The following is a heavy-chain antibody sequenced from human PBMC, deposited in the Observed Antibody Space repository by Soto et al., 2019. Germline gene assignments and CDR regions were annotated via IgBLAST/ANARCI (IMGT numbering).Heavy chain of an antibody. Sequence: SETLSLTCTVSGGSVSNSNYYWGWIRQSPGKGLEWIGSVYYRGRSYSKSSVKSRVTISVDTSKNQFSLNLNSVTASDTAVYCCVSQRTSVLTQAYFDYWGPGALVTVSS. CDR3: VSQRTSVLTQAYFDY. CDR1: GGSVSNSNYY. D-gene: IGHD2-8*01. V-gene: IGHV4-39*01. J-gene: IGHJ4*02. CDR2: VYYRGRS.